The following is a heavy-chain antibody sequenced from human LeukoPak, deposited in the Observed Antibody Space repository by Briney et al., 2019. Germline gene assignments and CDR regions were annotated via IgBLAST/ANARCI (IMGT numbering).Heavy chain of an antibody. CDR3: ARHGYNAIFDY. D-gene: IGHD5-24*01. V-gene: IGHV4-59*08. CDR2: IYYSGST. Sequence: SETLSLTCTVSGGSISSYYWSWIRQPQGKGLEWIGYIYYSGSTNYNPSLKSRVTISVDTSKNQFSLKLSSVTAADTAVYYCARHGYNAIFDYWGQGTLVTVSS. CDR1: GGSISSYY. J-gene: IGHJ4*02.